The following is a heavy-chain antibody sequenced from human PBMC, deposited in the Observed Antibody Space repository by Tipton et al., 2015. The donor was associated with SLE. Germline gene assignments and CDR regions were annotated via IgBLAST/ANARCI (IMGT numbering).Heavy chain of an antibody. J-gene: IGHJ4*02. Sequence: TLSLTCAVYGGSFSAYYWTWIRLSPGKGLEWIAAVNHRGSTNYNPSLKSRVTISVDTSKNQFSLKLTSVTAADTAVYYCAREQWLVLWGYFDYWGQVSLVSVSS. D-gene: IGHD6-19*01. CDR2: VNHRGST. V-gene: IGHV4-34*01. CDR3: AREQWLVLWGYFDY. CDR1: GGSFSAYY.